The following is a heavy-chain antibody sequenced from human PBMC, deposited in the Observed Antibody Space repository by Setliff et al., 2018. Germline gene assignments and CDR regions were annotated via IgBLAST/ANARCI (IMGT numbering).Heavy chain of an antibody. CDR2: MNPNSGNT. CDR3: ARRQGASGTTLYY. Sequence: RASVKVSCKASGYTFTSYDINWVRQATGQGPEWMGWMNPNSGNTGYAQKFQGRVTMTRNTSISTAYMELTNLRSEDTAVYYCARRQGASGTTLYYWGQGTLVTVSS. D-gene: IGHD3-10*01. CDR1: GYTFTSYD. V-gene: IGHV1-8*02. J-gene: IGHJ4*02.